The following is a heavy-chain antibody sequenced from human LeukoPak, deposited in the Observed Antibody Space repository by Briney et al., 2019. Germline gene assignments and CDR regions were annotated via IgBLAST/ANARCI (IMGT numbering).Heavy chain of an antibody. D-gene: IGHD4-17*01. CDR3: ARDGHYGDSRINWFDP. J-gene: IGHJ5*02. Sequence: GGSLRLSCVASGFTFSDFYMSWFRQAPGKGLEWVSSISSSSSYIYYADSVKGRFTISRDNAKNSLYLQMNSLRAEDTAVYYCARDGHYGDSRINWFDPWGQGTLVTVSS. V-gene: IGHV3-11*06. CDR1: GFTFSDFY. CDR2: ISSSSSYI.